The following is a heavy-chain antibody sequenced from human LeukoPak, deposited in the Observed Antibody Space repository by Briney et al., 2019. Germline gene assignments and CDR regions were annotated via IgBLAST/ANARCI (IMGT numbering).Heavy chain of an antibody. D-gene: IGHD6-25*01. Sequence: GGSLRLSCAASGFTFSSYSMNWVRQAPGKGLEWVSSISSSSSYIYYADSVRGRFTISRDNAKNSLYLQMNSLRAEDTAVYYCARDRLDAFDIWGQGTMVAVSS. CDR3: ARDRLDAFDI. CDR1: GFTFSSYS. J-gene: IGHJ3*02. CDR2: ISSSSSYI. V-gene: IGHV3-21*01.